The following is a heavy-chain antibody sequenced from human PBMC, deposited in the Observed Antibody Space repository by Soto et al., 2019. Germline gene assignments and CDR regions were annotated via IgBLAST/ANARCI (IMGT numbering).Heavy chain of an antibody. V-gene: IGHV3-74*01. CDR3: AKPHWTPRVVTAVIDL. Sequence: GGSLRLSCAASGFRLRDYWVYWLRQAPGKGLDWVSRINGDGSITNHADSVKGRFTISRDNSKNTLYLQMNSLRAEDTALYYCAKPHWTPRVVTAVIDLWGQGTLVTVSS. CDR2: INGDGSIT. CDR1: GFRLRDYW. D-gene: IGHD2-21*02. J-gene: IGHJ4*02.